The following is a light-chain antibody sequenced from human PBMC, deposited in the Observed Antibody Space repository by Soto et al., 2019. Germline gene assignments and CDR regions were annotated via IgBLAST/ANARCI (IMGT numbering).Light chain of an antibody. Sequence: DIQMTQSPSTLSASVGDRVTITCRASQSISTWLAWYQQKPGKAPKLLIYKASSLEGGVPSRFGGSGSGTLFNITIRSLHPDDFATYYCQQYNTYPLTFGGGTTVDIK. V-gene: IGKV1-5*03. CDR1: QSISTW. CDR3: QQYNTYPLT. CDR2: KAS. J-gene: IGKJ4*01.